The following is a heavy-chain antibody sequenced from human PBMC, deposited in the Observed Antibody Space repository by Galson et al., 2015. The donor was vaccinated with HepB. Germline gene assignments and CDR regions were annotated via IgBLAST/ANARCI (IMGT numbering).Heavy chain of an antibody. D-gene: IGHD2-2*01. CDR2: IKSKTDGGTT. J-gene: IGHJ6*02. V-gene: IGHV3-15*01. Sequence: SLRLSCAASGFTFSNAWMSWVRQAPGKGLEWVARIKSKTDGGTTDYAAPVQGRFTISRDDSTNTLHLQMNSPKTEDTAVYYCTTERVIVVVPAAKDRYYYYGMDVWGQGTTVTVSS. CDR3: TTERVIVVVPAAKDRYYYYGMDV. CDR1: GFTFSNAW.